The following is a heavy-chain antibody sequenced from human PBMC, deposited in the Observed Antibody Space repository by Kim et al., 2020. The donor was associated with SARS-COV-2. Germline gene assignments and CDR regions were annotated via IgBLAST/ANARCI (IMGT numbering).Heavy chain of an antibody. CDR3: ARGAYGSGDD. D-gene: IGHD3-10*01. CDR2: NT. Sequence: NTNYAQKRQGRVTMTTDTSTSTAYMELRSLRSGDTAVYYCARGAYGSGDDWGQGTLVTVSS. V-gene: IGHV1-18*01. J-gene: IGHJ4*02.